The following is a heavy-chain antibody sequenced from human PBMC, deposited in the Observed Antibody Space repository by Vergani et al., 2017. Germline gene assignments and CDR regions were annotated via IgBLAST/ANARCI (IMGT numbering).Heavy chain of an antibody. CDR3: AKNPCISPTRHYYAMDV. V-gene: IGHV3-48*01. CDR1: GFSFTTYA. CDR2: ISPGASTV. Sequence: EVQLLEPGGDLVQPGGSLRLSCAASGFSFTTYAMSWVRQAPGKGMEWVSHISPGASTVSYTDSVTGRFTVSRDNDNNSLTLDMTTLRVEDTAVYYCAKNPCISPTRHYYAMDVWGQGATVTGSS. D-gene: IGHD1-14*01. J-gene: IGHJ6*02.